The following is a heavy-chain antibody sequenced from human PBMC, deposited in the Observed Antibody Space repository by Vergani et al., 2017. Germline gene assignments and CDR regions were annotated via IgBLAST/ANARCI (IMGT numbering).Heavy chain of an antibody. CDR3: AREYIVVVPAAKSGVVDWFDP. Sequence: QVQLVESGGGVVQPGRSLRLSCAASGFTFSSYAMHWVRQAPGKELEWVAVISYDGSNKYYADSVKGRFTISRDNSKNTLYLQMNSLRAEDTAVYYCAREYIVVVPAAKSGVVDWFDPWGQGTLVTVSS. CDR2: ISYDGSNK. J-gene: IGHJ5*02. V-gene: IGHV3-30-3*01. CDR1: GFTFSSYA. D-gene: IGHD2-2*01.